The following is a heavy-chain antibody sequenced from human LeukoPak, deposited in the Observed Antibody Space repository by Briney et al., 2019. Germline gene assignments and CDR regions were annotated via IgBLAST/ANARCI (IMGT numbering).Heavy chain of an antibody. CDR1: GFTFSSYA. V-gene: IGHV3-30*04. CDR3: ARASGV. Sequence: PGGSLRLSCAASGFTFSSYAMHWVRQAPGKGLEWVAVISYDGSNKYYAGSVKGRFTISRDNSKNTLYLQMNSLRAEDTAVYYCARASGVWGQGTTVTVSS. CDR2: ISYDGSNK. J-gene: IGHJ6*02. D-gene: IGHD3-10*01.